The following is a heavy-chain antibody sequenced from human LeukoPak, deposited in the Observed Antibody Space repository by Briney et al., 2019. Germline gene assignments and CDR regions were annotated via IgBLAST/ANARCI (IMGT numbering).Heavy chain of an antibody. V-gene: IGHV3-11*04. Sequence: PGGSLRLSCAASGFTFSDYYMSWIRQAPGKGLEWVSYISSSGSTIYYADPVKGRFTISRDDAKNSLYLQMNSLRAEDTAVYYCATPIVGATPGGARVDYWGQGTLVTVSS. CDR3: ATPIVGATPGGARVDY. CDR2: ISSSGSTI. D-gene: IGHD1-26*01. CDR1: GFTFSDYY. J-gene: IGHJ4*02.